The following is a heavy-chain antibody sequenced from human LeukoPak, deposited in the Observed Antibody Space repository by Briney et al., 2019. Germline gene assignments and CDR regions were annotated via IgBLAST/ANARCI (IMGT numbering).Heavy chain of an antibody. D-gene: IGHD1-1*01. Sequence: VASVKVSCKASGGTFSSYAISWVRQAPGQGLEWMGGIIPIFGTANYAQKFQGRVTITADESTSTAYMELSSLRSEDTAVYYCARDRYNNYFDYWGQGTLVTVSS. CDR3: ARDRYNNYFDY. V-gene: IGHV1-69*01. CDR2: IIPIFGTA. CDR1: GGTFSSYA. J-gene: IGHJ4*02.